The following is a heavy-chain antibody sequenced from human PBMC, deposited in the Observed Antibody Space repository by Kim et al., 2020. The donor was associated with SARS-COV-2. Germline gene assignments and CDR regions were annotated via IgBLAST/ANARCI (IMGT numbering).Heavy chain of an antibody. Sequence: GGSLRLSCAASGFTFRHYGMFWARQAPGKGLEWVAVIWTDGSTTYYADSVKGRFVVSRDNSENTLYLQMNSLRAEDTAVYYCARWGVDHQNKVFDYWGQGTLVTVSS. CDR2: IWTDGSTT. J-gene: IGHJ4*02. CDR1: GFTFRHYG. D-gene: IGHD2-2*01. V-gene: IGHV3-33*01. CDR3: ARWGVDHQNKVFDY.